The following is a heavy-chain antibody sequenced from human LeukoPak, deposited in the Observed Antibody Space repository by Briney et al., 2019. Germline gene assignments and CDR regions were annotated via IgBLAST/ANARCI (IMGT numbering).Heavy chain of an antibody. Sequence: GGSLRLSCAASGFTFSSYTMNWVRQAPGKGLEWVSSISSSSSYIYYADSVKGRFTISRDNAKDSLYLQMNSLRAEDTAVYYCARNPRGYSYANYPNWGQGTLVTVSS. CDR1: GFTFSSYT. CDR3: ARNPRGYSYANYPN. V-gene: IGHV3-21*01. CDR2: ISSSSSYI. D-gene: IGHD5-18*01. J-gene: IGHJ4*02.